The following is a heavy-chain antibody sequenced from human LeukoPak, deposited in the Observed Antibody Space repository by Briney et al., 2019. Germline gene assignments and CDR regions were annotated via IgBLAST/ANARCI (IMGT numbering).Heavy chain of an antibody. Sequence: SETLSLTCTVSGGSISSYYWNWIRQPAGKGLEWIGRIQTSGSTNYNPSLNSRVTISVDTSENQFSLELRSVTAADAAVYYCARTYCDSTTCYRFDYWGQGTLVTVSS. CDR1: GGSISSYY. CDR2: IQTSGST. V-gene: IGHV4-4*07. CDR3: ARTYCDSTTCYRFDY. J-gene: IGHJ4*02. D-gene: IGHD2-2*01.